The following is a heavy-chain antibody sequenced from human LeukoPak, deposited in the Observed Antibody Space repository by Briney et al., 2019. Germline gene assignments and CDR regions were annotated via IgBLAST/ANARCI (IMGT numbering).Heavy chain of an antibody. J-gene: IGHJ4*02. CDR3: ARVGIGSSWYYFDY. V-gene: IGHV3-7*01. Sequence: GGSLRLSCAASGFTFSSYWMSWVRQAPGKGLEWVANIKQDGSEKYYVDSVKGRFTISRDNAKNSLYLQMNSLRAEDTAVYYCARVGIGSSWYYFDYWGQGTLVTVSS. CDR1: GFTFSSYW. CDR2: IKQDGSEK. D-gene: IGHD6-13*01.